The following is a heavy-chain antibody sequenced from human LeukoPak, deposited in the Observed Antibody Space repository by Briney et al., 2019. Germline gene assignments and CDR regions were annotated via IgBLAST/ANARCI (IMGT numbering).Heavy chain of an antibody. J-gene: IGHJ4*02. CDR1: GVSFSGHY. CDR2: ISYSGST. V-gene: IGHV4-59*11. D-gene: IGHD5-12*01. Sequence: SETLSLTCAVYGVSFSGHYWTWIRQPPGKGLEWIGYISYSGSTNYNPSLKSRLTISIDTSKNHFSLNLTSVTGADTAMYYCARRVGGSEHFDYWGQGALVTVSS. CDR3: ARRVGGSEHFDY.